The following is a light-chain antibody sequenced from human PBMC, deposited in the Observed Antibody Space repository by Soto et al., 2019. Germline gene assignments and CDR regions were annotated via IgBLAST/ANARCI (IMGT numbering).Light chain of an antibody. V-gene: IGLV2-11*01. CDR2: DVT. J-gene: IGLJ1*01. CDR3: SSYAGSNGV. Sequence: QSALTQPRSVSGSPGQSVTISCTGTGSDVGGYNYVSWYQQYPDKAPKVMIYDVTKRPAGVPDRFSGSKSGNTASLTVSGLQAEDEADYCSSYAGSNGVFGTGTKVTVL. CDR1: GSDVGGYNY.